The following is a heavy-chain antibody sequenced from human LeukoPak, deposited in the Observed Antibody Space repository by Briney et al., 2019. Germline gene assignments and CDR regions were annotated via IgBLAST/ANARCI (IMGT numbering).Heavy chain of an antibody. D-gene: IGHD1-26*01. CDR1: GGSISSSNSY. CDR3: ARTLGGAPLNWFDP. Sequence: SETLSLTCTVSGGSISSSNSYWGWIRQPPGKVLEWIGSIYYSGSTYYNPSLKSRVTISVDTSENQFSLKLSSVTAADTAVYYCARTLGGAPLNWFDPWGQGTLVTVSS. CDR2: IYYSGST. J-gene: IGHJ5*02. V-gene: IGHV4-39*01.